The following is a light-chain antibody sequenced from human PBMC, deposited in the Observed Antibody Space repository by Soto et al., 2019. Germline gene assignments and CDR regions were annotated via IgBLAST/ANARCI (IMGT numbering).Light chain of an antibody. Sequence: EIVMTQSPATLSVSPGERATLSCRASQSVAGNLAWYQQKPGQAPSLLIYGASTRATGIPARFSGSGSGTEFTLTISSLQSEDFAVYSCQQYNNWPPITFGQGTRLEIK. CDR2: GAS. CDR1: QSVAGN. J-gene: IGKJ5*01. V-gene: IGKV3-15*01. CDR3: QQYNNWPPIT.